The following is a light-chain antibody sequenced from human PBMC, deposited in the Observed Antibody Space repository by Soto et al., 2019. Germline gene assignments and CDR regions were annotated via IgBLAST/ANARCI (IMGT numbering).Light chain of an antibody. CDR2: EVN. V-gene: IGLV2-8*01. CDR1: ISDVGGYNY. J-gene: IGLJ1*01. Sequence: QSALTQPPSASGSPGQSVTISCTGTISDVGGYNYVSWYQQHPGKAPKLMIYEVNKRPSGVPDRFSASKSGNTASLTVSGLQAEDEADYYCSSYAGSNILFGTGTKLTVL. CDR3: SSYAGSNIL.